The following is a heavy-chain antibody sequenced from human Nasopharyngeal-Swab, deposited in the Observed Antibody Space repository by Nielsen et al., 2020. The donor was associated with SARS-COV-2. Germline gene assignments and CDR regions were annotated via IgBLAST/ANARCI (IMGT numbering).Heavy chain of an antibody. D-gene: IGHD5-18*01. J-gene: IGHJ4*02. V-gene: IGHV4-39*07. Sequence: SETLSLTCTVSGGSIGSSSYYWVWIRQPPGKGLEWIGSIYYSGSTYYNPSLKSRVTISVDTSKKQFSLNLSSVTAADTAVYYCARDGPYVGYAFDDWGQGTLVTVSS. CDR1: GGSIGSSSYY. CDR3: ARDGPYVGYAFDD. CDR2: IYYSGST.